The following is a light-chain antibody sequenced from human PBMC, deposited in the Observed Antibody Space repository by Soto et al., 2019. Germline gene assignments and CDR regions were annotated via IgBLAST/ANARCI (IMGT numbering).Light chain of an antibody. Sequence: ENVLTQSPGTLSLSPGERATLSCRASQSVGSYLGWYQKKPGQAPRLLIYGASNRATGITDRFIGSGSGTDFTLTISRLEPEDFAVYYCQHYGGPPPWTFGQGTKVEIK. V-gene: IGKV3-20*01. CDR3: QHYGGPPPWT. CDR1: QSVGSY. J-gene: IGKJ1*01. CDR2: GAS.